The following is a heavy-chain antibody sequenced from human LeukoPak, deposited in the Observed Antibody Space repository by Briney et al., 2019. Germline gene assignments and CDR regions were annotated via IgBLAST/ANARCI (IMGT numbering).Heavy chain of an antibody. CDR1: GGTFSSYA. CDR3: ASRSVSGDWFDL. V-gene: IGHV1-69*01. CDR2: IIPIFGTA. Sequence: GASVKVSCKASGGTFSSYAISWVRQAPGQGLEWMGGIIPIFGTANYAQKFQGRVTLTADGSPSTAYMELSSLRSEDTAVYYCASRSVSGDWFDLWGQGTLVTVSS. D-gene: IGHD7-27*01. J-gene: IGHJ5*02.